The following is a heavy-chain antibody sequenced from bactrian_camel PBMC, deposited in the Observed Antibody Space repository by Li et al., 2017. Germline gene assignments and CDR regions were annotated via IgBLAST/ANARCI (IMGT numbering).Heavy chain of an antibody. CDR2: INSGGFST. CDR1: GFTFSTYA. D-gene: IGHD2*01. J-gene: IGHJ6*01. Sequence: VQLVESGGGLVQPGGSLRLSCAASGFTFSTYAMTWVRQAPGKGLEWVSAINSGGFSTYWAESVKGRFTISRDNARNTLYLQMNSLKPEDTAVYYCAAAKWVPGYWGQGTQVTVS. V-gene: IGHV3S31*01. CDR3: AAAKWVPGY.